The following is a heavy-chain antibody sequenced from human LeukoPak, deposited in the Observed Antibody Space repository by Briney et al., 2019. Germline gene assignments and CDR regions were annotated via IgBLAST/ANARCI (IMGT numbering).Heavy chain of an antibody. V-gene: IGHV5-51*01. D-gene: IGHD3-9*01. J-gene: IGHJ4*02. CDR2: IYPGNSNT. CDR1: GYSFTNYR. Sequence: GASLQFPCKGSGYSFTNYRFGWVRRLPGKGLEWMGIIYPGNSNTSYSPSFQGQVTISADKSISTAYLQWSSLKASDTAMYYCARCYNILTGYYPLSNWGQGTLVTVSS. CDR3: ARCYNILTGYYPLSN.